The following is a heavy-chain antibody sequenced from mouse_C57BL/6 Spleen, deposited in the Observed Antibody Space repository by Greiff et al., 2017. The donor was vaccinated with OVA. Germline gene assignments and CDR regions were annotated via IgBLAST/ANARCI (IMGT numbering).Heavy chain of an antibody. D-gene: IGHD2-14*01. CDR3: ARGDIGLPYAMDY. Sequence: QVQLQQSGPELVKPGASVKISCKASGYAFSSSWMNWVKQRPGKGLEWIGRIYPGDGDTNYNGKFKGKATLTADKSSSTAYMQLSSLTSEDSAVYFCARGDIGLPYAMDYWGKGTSVTVSS. V-gene: IGHV1-82*01. CDR1: GYAFSSSW. CDR2: IYPGDGDT. J-gene: IGHJ4*01.